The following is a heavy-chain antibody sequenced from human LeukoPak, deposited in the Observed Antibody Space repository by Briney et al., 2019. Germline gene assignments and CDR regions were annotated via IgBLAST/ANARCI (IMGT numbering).Heavy chain of an antibody. D-gene: IGHD6-19*01. Sequence: PSETLSLTCTVSGGSISSYYWSWIRQPPGKGLEWIGYIYYSGSTNYNPSLKSRVTISVDTSKNQFSLKLSSVTAADTAVYYCASRSGWSHYWGQGTLVTVSS. CDR1: GGSISSYY. CDR3: ASRSGWSHY. CDR2: IYYSGST. J-gene: IGHJ4*02. V-gene: IGHV4-59*08.